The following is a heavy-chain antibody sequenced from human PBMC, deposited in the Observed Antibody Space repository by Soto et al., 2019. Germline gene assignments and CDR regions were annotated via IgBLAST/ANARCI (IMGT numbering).Heavy chain of an antibody. CDR3: ARGAGRGYCSGNTCYSPYNYYGMDV. J-gene: IGHJ6*02. CDR2: TYYRSKWYD. V-gene: IGHV6-1*01. CDR1: GDSVSSNSAA. Sequence: PSQTLSLTCAITGDSVSSNSAAWNWVRQSPSRGLEWLGRTYYRSKWYDDYAVSVKSRITINPDTSKNQFSLHLNSVTPEDTAVYYCARGAGRGYCSGNTCYSPYNYYGMDVWGQGTKVTVS. D-gene: IGHD2-15*01.